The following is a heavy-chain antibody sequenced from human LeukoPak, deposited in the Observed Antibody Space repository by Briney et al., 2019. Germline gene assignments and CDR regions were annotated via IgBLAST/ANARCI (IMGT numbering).Heavy chain of an antibody. D-gene: IGHD5/OR15-5a*01. CDR2: IYYSGST. CDR3: ARVSQQTPFYVYYYYYYMDV. Sequence: SETLSPTCTVSGGSISSYYWSWIRQPPGKGLEWIGYIYYSGSTNYNPSLKSRVTISVDTSKNQFSLKLSSVTAADTAVYYCARVSQQTPFYVYYYYYYMDVWGKGTTVTVSS. V-gene: IGHV4-59*01. J-gene: IGHJ6*03. CDR1: GGSISSYY.